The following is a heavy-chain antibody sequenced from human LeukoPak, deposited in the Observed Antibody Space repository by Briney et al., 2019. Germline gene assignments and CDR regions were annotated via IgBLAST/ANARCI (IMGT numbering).Heavy chain of an antibody. Sequence: PGGSLRLSCAASGFTFSSYGMHWVRQAPGKGLEWVAFIRYDGSNKYYADSVKGRFTISRDNSKNTLYLQMNSLRAEDTAVYYCAKASDYDFWSGYSPRWFDPWGQGTLVTVSS. CDR3: AKASDYDFWSGYSPRWFDP. V-gene: IGHV3-30*02. CDR2: IRYDGSNK. D-gene: IGHD3-3*01. CDR1: GFTFSSYG. J-gene: IGHJ5*02.